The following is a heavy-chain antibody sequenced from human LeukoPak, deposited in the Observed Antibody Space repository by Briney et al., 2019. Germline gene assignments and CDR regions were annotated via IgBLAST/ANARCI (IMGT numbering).Heavy chain of an antibody. CDR2: INPNSGGT. D-gene: IGHD1-26*01. CDR1: GYTFTGYY. Sequence: ASVKVSCKASGYTFTGYYMHWVRQAPGQGLEWMGWINPNSGGTNYAQKFQGRVTMTRDTSISTAYMELSRLRSDDTAVYYCTREKEWELLYYFDYWGQGTLVTVSS. V-gene: IGHV1-2*02. CDR3: TREKEWELLYYFDY. J-gene: IGHJ4*02.